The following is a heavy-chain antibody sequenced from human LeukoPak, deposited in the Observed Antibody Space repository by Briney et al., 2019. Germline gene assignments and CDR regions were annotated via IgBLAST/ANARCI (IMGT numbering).Heavy chain of an antibody. J-gene: IGHJ4*02. V-gene: IGHV1-8*01. CDR3: ARGNHYYGSGSSFFDY. CDR2: MNPNSGNT. Sequence: ASVKVSCKASGYTFTSYDINWVRQATGQGLEWMEWMNPNSGNTGYAQKFQGRVTMTRNTSISTAHMELSSLRSEDTAVYYCARGNHYYGSGSSFFDYWGQGTLVTVSS. CDR1: GYTFTSYD. D-gene: IGHD3-10*01.